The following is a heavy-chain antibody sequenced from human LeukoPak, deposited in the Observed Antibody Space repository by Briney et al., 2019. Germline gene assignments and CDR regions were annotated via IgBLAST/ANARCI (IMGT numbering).Heavy chain of an antibody. Sequence: KPSETLSLTCTVSGGSISSYYWSWIRQPPGKRLEWIGHXYYSGSTNYNPSLKSRVTISVDTSKNQFSLKLSSVTAADTAVYYCASRSSIWSGYQDTLYYFDSWGQGTLVTVSS. CDR1: GGSISSYY. CDR3: ASRSSIWSGYQDTLYYFDS. J-gene: IGHJ4*02. CDR2: XYYSGST. V-gene: IGHV4-59*01. D-gene: IGHD3-3*01.